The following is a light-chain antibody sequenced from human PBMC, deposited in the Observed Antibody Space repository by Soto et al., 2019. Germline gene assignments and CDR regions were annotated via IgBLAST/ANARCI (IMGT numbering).Light chain of an antibody. V-gene: IGLV2-14*01. CDR3: SSYTSSSTV. J-gene: IGLJ3*02. CDR1: SSDVGGYNY. Sequence: QSVLTQPASVSGSPGQSITISCTGTSSDVGGYNYVSWYQQHPGKAPKLMIYEVSNRPSGVSIRFSGSKSGNTASLTISGLQAEDEADYYCSSYTSSSTVFGGGTKLTVL. CDR2: EVS.